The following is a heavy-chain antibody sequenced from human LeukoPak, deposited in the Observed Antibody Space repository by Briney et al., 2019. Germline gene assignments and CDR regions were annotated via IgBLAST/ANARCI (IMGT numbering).Heavy chain of an antibody. J-gene: IGHJ4*02. CDR3: AIDTSGRSY. Sequence: PSETLSLTCAVYGGSFSTYYWNWIRQPPGKGLEWIGEINHSGSTNYNPSLKSRVTLSVDTSKNQFSLKLSSVTAADTAVYYCAIDTSGRSYWGRGTLVTVSS. CDR2: INHSGST. V-gene: IGHV4-34*01. CDR1: GGSFSTYY. D-gene: IGHD6-19*01.